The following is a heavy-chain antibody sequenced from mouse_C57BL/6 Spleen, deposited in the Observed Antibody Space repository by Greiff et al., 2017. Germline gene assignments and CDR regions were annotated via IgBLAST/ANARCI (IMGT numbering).Heavy chain of an antibody. J-gene: IGHJ3*01. CDR1: GFNIKDYY. Sequence: DVKLVESGAELVRPGASVKLSCTASGFNIKDYYMHWVKQRPEQGLEWIGRIDPEDGDTEYAPKFQGKATMTADTSSNTAYLQLSSLTSEDTAVYYCTRGWPTTGFAYWGQGTLVTVSA. D-gene: IGHD1-1*01. CDR3: TRGWPTTGFAY. V-gene: IGHV14-1*01. CDR2: IDPEDGDT.